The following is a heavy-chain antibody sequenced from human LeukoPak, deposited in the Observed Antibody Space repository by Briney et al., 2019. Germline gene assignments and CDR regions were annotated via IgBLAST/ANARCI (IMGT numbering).Heavy chain of an antibody. Sequence: GGSLRLSCAASGFTFSSYGMHWVRQAPGKGLEWVAFIRYDGSNKYYADSVKGRFTISRDNSKNTLYLQMNSLRAEDTAVYYCARERANAVTMMDYWGQGNLVTVSS. J-gene: IGHJ4*02. CDR2: IRYDGSNK. V-gene: IGHV3-33*08. CDR1: GFTFSSYG. CDR3: ARERANAVTMMDY. D-gene: IGHD3-22*01.